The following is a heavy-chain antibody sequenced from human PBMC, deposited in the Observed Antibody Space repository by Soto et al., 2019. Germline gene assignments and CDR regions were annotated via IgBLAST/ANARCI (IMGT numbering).Heavy chain of an antibody. V-gene: IGHV4-34*01. CDR2: INHSGST. CDR3: ARGWGRIFDY. CDR1: GGSFSGYY. J-gene: IGHJ4*02. Sequence: QVQLQQWGAGLLKPSETLSPTCAVYGGSFSGYYWNWIRQPPGKGLEWIGEINHSGSTSYNPSLKSRVTLSVDTSKNQFSLKLSSVTAAYTAVYYCARGWGRIFDYWGQGTLVTVSS. D-gene: IGHD7-27*01.